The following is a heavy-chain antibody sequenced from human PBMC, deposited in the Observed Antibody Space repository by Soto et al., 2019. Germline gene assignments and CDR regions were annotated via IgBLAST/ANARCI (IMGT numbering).Heavy chain of an antibody. CDR3: AKVAKPRVVIEYFDY. Sequence: EVQLLESGGGLVQPGGYVRLSCGTSGFSFVNYGMGWVRQAPGKGLEWVSGISSSGGRTYFADSVRGRFTISRDNSKNTMYLQMDSLRVEDTAVYYCAKVAKPRVVIEYFDYWGQGSLVTVSS. CDR2: ISSSGGRT. V-gene: IGHV3-23*01. D-gene: IGHD3-3*01. J-gene: IGHJ4*02. CDR1: GFSFVNYG.